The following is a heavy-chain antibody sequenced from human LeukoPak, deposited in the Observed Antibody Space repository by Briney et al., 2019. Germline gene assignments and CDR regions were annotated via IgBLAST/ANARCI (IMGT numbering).Heavy chain of an antibody. J-gene: IGHJ3*01. CDR1: VDSIHSSVYY. Sequence: PSETLSLTCTVSVDSIHSSVYYWGWVRQPPGTGLEWIGNVYYTGSTFYNPSLESRVTISVDTSKNQFSLKLSSMTAADTAVYFCARDSGPVIPDGLDLWGQGTMVTVSS. D-gene: IGHD4-11*01. V-gene: IGHV4-39*02. CDR2: VYYTGST. CDR3: ARDSGPVIPDGLDL.